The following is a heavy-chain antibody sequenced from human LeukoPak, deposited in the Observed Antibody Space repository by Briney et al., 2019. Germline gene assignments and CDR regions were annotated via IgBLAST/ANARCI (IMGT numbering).Heavy chain of an antibody. CDR3: ARAYDWNYLY. J-gene: IGHJ4*02. D-gene: IGHD1-7*01. CDR2: IYSGGNT. V-gene: IGHV3-66*01. CDR1: GFTVSNNY. Sequence: PGGSLRLSCAASGFTVSNNYMSWVRQPPGXGLEWVSVIYSGGNTYYADSVTDRFTISRDNSKNTLYLQMNSLRVEDTAVYYCARAYDWNYLYWGQGTLVTVSS.